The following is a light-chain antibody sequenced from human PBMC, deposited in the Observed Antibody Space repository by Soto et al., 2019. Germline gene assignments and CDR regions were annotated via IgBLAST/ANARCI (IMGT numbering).Light chain of an antibody. CDR1: SIDIAPYNY. CDR3: SSYTSSTNYV. CDR2: EVS. J-gene: IGLJ1*01. Sequence: QSVLTQPASVSGSPGQSLTISCTGTSIDIAPYNYVSWYQQHPGKAPKLIIYEVSYRPSGISNRFSGSKSGNTASLTISGLQAEDEADYYCSSYTSSTNYVFGTRTKVTV. V-gene: IGLV2-14*01.